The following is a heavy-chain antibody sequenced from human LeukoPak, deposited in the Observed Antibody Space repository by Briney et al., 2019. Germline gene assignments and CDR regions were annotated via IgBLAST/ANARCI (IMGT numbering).Heavy chain of an antibody. J-gene: IGHJ4*02. V-gene: IGHV3-30*02. Sequence: PGGSLRLSCAASGFTFSSYGMHWVRQAPGKGLEWVAFIRYDGSNKYYADSVKGRFTISRDNSKNTLYLQMNSLRAEDTAVYYCATPFNGDYVNNYWGQGTLVTVSS. CDR2: IRYDGSNK. D-gene: IGHD4-17*01. CDR3: ATPFNGDYVNNY. CDR1: GFTFSSYG.